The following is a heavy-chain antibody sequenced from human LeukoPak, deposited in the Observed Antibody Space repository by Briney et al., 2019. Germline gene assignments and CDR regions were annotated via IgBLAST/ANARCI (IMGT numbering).Heavy chain of an antibody. CDR3: AKEGFALGLFDP. Sequence: GGTLRLSCAASGFTFSSYGMSWVRQAPGKGLEWVSGISDRGSTTYYADSVKGRFTISGDNSKNTLYLQMNSLRAEDTAVYYCAKEGFALGLFDPWGQGTLVTVSS. CDR2: ISDRGSTT. V-gene: IGHV3-23*01. CDR1: GFTFSSYG. J-gene: IGHJ5*02. D-gene: IGHD2-21*01.